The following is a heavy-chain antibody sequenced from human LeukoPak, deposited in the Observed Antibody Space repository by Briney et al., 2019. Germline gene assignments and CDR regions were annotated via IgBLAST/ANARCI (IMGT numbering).Heavy chain of an antibody. CDR2: IYHSGST. CDR1: GYSIGSGYY. Sequence: SETLSLTCTVSGYSIGSGYYWGWIRQPPGKGLEWIGSIYHSGSTYYNPSLKSRVTISVDTSKNQFSLKLSSVTAADTAVYYCARVFGTGGSYMDVWGKGTTVTVSS. V-gene: IGHV4-38-2*02. D-gene: IGHD3-10*01. J-gene: IGHJ6*03. CDR3: ARVFGTGGSYMDV.